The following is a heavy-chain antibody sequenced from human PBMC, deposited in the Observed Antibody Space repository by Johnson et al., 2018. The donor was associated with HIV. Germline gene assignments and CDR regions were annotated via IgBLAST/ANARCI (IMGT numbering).Heavy chain of an antibody. D-gene: IGHD3-16*01. Sequence: VQLVESGGGLVQPGGSLRLSCAASGFTFSSYAMIWVRQAPGKGLKCVSATRGRGGSTYYTDSVKCRFTISRDNSKNTLYLQMNSLRAEDTAVYYCAKAKGDYPRAFDIWGQGKMVTVSS. CDR2: TRGRGGST. J-gene: IGHJ3*02. CDR3: AKAKGDYPRAFDI. V-gene: IGHV3-23*04. CDR1: GFTFSSYA.